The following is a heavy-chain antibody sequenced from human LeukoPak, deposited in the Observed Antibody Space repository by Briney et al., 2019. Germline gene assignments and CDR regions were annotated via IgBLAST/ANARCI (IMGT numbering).Heavy chain of an antibody. CDR2: IYYSGST. CDR3: ARAMITFGGGRKYFDY. D-gene: IGHD3-16*01. J-gene: IGHJ4*02. V-gene: IGHV4-59*12. CDR1: GGSISSYY. Sequence: SETLSLTCTVSGGSISSYYWSWIRQPPGKGLEWIGYIYYSGSTNYNPSLKSRVTISVDTSKNQFSLKLSSVTAADTAVYYCARAMITFGGGRKYFDYWGQGTLVTVSS.